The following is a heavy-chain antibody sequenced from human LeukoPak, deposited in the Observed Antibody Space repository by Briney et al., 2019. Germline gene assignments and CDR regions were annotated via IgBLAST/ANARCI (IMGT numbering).Heavy chain of an antibody. CDR2: LNPNSGNT. D-gene: IGHD1-26*01. J-gene: IGHJ5*02. Sequence: AAVKVSCKASGYTFTSNDINWVRQATGQGLEWMGWLNPNSGNTGYAQKFQGRVTITRNTSISTAYMELSSLRSEDAAVYYCARSYGSWFDPWGQGTLVTVSS. CDR3: ARSYGSWFDP. CDR1: GYTFTSND. V-gene: IGHV1-8*01.